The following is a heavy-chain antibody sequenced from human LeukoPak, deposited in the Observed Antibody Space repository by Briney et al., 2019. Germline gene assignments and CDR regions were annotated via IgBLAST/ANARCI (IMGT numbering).Heavy chain of an antibody. V-gene: IGHV3-33*01. CDR3: ARDLNGIDY. CDR2: IWYDGSNK. CDR1: GFTFSSYG. J-gene: IGHJ4*02. Sequence: GRSLRLSCAASGFTFSSYGMHWVRQAPGKGLEWVTVIWYDGSNKYYADSVKGRFTISRDNSKNTLYLQMNSLRAEDTAVYYCARDLNGIDYWGQGTLVTVSS.